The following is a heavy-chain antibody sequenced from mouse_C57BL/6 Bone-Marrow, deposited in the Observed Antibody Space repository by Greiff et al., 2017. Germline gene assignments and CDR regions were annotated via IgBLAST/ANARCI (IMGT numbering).Heavy chain of an antibody. CDR1: GFTFSSYG. Sequence: EVKLVESGGDLVKPGGSLKLSCAASGFTFSSYGMYWVRQTPGKRLEWVATISRGGSYTNYPDSVKGRFTITRDNAKNTLYLQMSSLKSEDTDMDYCSRLHWYFEVWGTGTTVTVSS. J-gene: IGHJ1*03. CDR3: SRLHWYFEV. V-gene: IGHV5-6*01. CDR2: ISRGGSYT.